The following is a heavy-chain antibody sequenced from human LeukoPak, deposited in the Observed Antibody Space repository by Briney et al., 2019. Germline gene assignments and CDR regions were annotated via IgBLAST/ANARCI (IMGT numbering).Heavy chain of an antibody. D-gene: IGHD3-10*01. J-gene: IGHJ5*02. CDR1: GFTFSSYA. V-gene: IGHV3-30*15. Sequence: PGGSLRLSCAASGFTFSSYAMHWVRQAPGKGLEWVAVISYDGSNKYYADSVKGRFTISRDNSKNTLYLQMSSLRAEDTAVYYCARGVSLWFGELLHNWFDPWGQGTLVTVSS. CDR3: ARGVSLWFGELLHNWFDP. CDR2: ISYDGSNK.